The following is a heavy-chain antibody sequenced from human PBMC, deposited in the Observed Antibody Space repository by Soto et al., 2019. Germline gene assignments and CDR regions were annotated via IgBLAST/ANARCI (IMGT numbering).Heavy chain of an antibody. CDR3: ARELSSGSYFDY. J-gene: IGHJ4*02. CDR1: GFTVSSNY. V-gene: IGHV3-53*02. CDR2: IYSGGST. D-gene: IGHD1-26*01. Sequence: EVQLVETGGGLIQPGGSLRLSCAASGFTVSSNYMSWVRQAPGKGLEWVSVIYSGGSTYYADSVKGRFTISRDNSKNTLYLQVNSLRAEDTAVYYCARELSSGSYFDYWGQGTLVTVSS.